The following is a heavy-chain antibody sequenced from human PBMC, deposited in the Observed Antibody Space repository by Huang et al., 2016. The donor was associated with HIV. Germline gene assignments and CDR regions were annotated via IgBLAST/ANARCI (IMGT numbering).Heavy chain of an antibody. V-gene: IGHV1-8*03. CDR2: MNPKSGKP. CDR1: GFNLNNSD. D-gene: IGHD3-22*01. J-gene: IGHJ4*02. CDR3: VRARGFLYDSTGYYSRYYFDS. Sequence: QVQLVQSGAEVKKPGASVKVSCKASGFNLNNSDFNWVRQASAQGLEWMGWMNPKSGKPGYAQKFQGRVTITRNTSITTAYMDLMSLRSEDTAVYYCVRARGFLYDSTGYYSRYYFDSWGQGTLVTISS.